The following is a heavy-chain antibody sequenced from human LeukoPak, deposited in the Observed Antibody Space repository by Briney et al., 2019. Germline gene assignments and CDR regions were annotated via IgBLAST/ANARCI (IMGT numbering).Heavy chain of an antibody. CDR3: ARGDAGYSSGWYLDY. CDR1: GGSISSYY. Sequence: SETLSLTCTVSGGSISSYYWSWIRQPPGKGLEWIGYIYYSGSTNYNPSLKSRVTISVDTSKNQFSLKLSSVNAADTAVYYCARGDAGYSSGWYLDYWGQGTLVTVSS. J-gene: IGHJ4*02. V-gene: IGHV4-59*01. D-gene: IGHD6-19*01. CDR2: IYYSGST.